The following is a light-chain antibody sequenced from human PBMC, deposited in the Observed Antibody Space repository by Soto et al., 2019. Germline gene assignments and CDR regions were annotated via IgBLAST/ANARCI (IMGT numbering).Light chain of an antibody. Sequence: DIQMTQSASTLSGTLGDRVTITCLASQTISSWLAWYQQKPGKAPKLLIYKASTLKSGVPSRFSGSGSGTEFTLTISSLQPDDFATYYCQHYNSYSEAFGEGTKV. CDR2: KAS. CDR1: QTISSW. V-gene: IGKV1-5*03. J-gene: IGKJ1*01. CDR3: QHYNSYSEA.